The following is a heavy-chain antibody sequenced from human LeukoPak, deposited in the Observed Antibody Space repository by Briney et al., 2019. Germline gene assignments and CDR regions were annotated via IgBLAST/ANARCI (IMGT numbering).Heavy chain of an antibody. J-gene: IGHJ6*03. D-gene: IGHD1-26*01. CDR3: AREGWELLDYYYMDV. V-gene: IGHV4-38-2*02. Sequence: PSETLSLTCTVSGYSISSGYHWGWIRQPPGKGLEWIGNIYHSGSTYYNPSLKSRVTISIDTSKNQFSLKLSSVTAADTAVYYCAREGWELLDYYYMDVWGKGTTVTVSS. CDR2: IYHSGST. CDR1: GYSISSGYH.